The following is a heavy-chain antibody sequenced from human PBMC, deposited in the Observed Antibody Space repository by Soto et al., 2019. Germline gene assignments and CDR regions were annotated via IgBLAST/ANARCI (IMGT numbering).Heavy chain of an antibody. CDR1: GYTFTGYY. J-gene: IGHJ6*02. CDR3: ARHPADYETGQGDYYYYYGMDV. D-gene: IGHD3-16*01. Sequence: ASVKVSCKASGYTFTGYYMHWVRQAPGQGLEWMGWINPNSGGTNYAQKFQGRVTITADESTSTAYMELSSLRSEDTAVYYCARHPADYETGQGDYYYYYGMDVWGQGTTVTVSS. V-gene: IGHV1-2*02. CDR2: INPNSGGT.